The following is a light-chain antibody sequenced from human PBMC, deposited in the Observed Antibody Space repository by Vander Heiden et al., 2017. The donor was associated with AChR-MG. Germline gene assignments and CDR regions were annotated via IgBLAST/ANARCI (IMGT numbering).Light chain of an antibody. V-gene: IGLV2-23*01. J-gene: IGLJ2*01. CDR2: EGS. CDR1: SSDVGSYNL. Sequence: QSALTQPASVSGSPGPSITISCTGTSSDVGSYNLVSWYQQHPGKAPKVIIYEGSERPSGVPNRFSGSKSGNTDSLTISGLQAEDEADYYCCSYAGSGTLVFGGGTKVTVL. CDR3: CSYAGSGTLV.